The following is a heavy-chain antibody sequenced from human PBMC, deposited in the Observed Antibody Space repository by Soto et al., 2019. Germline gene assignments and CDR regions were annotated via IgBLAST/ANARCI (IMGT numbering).Heavy chain of an antibody. V-gene: IGHV3-7*03. CDR3: ARLTEAVTTFVY. CDR2: INQGGSAK. CDR1: GFALSPYW. Sequence: PGGSLRLSCEASGFALSPYWMSWVRQAPGKGLGWVASINQGGSAKHYVDSVRGRFTISRDNAKNSLFLQMNSLSAEDTAVYYCARLTEAVTTFVYWGQGTPVTVS. D-gene: IGHD1-1*01. J-gene: IGHJ4*02.